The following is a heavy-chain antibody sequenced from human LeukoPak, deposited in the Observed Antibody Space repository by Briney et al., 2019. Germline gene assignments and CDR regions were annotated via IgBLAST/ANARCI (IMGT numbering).Heavy chain of an antibody. V-gene: IGHV3-21*01. Sequence: PGGSLRLSCAASGLTFSSYSMNWVRQAPGKGLEWASSISSSSSFRYYADSVKGRFTISRDNAKNSLYLQMNSLRAEDTAVYYCARESSGGFYWGQGTLVTVSS. CDR3: ARESSGGFY. CDR1: GLTFSSYS. D-gene: IGHD2-15*01. CDR2: ISSSSSFR. J-gene: IGHJ4*02.